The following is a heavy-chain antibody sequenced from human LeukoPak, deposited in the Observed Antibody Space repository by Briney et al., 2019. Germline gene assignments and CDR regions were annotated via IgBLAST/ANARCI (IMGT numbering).Heavy chain of an antibody. CDR3: AREAQLYDYYYGMDV. Sequence: PGGSLRLSCAVSGFALNNHGMNWVRQAPGKGLEWVSSISSSGSYIYYADSVKGRFTISRDNGKTSLYLQMNSLRAEDTAVYYCAREAQLYDYYYGMDVWGPGTTVTVSS. J-gene: IGHJ6*02. V-gene: IGHV3-21*01. CDR2: ISSSGSYI. CDR1: GFALNNHG. D-gene: IGHD2/OR15-2a*01.